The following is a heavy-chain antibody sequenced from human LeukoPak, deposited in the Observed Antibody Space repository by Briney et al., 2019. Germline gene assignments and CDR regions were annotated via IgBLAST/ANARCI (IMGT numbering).Heavy chain of an antibody. V-gene: IGHV1-3*01. J-gene: IGHJ5*02. Sequence: ASVKVSCKASGYTFTSYAMHWVRQAPGQRLEWMGWINAGNGNTKYSQKFQGRVTITRDTSASTAYMELSGLRSEDTAVYYCARDAGTIKFDPWGQGTLVTVSS. CDR3: ARDAGTIKFDP. CDR1: GYTFTSYA. CDR2: INAGNGNT. D-gene: IGHD3-10*01.